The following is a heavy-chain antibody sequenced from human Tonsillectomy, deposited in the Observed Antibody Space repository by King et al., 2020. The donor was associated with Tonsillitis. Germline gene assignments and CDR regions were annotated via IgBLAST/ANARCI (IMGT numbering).Heavy chain of an antibody. D-gene: IGHD1-14*01. Sequence: VQLVESGGGVVQPGRSLRLSCAASGFTFGNYAIHWVRQTPGKGLEWVAIISYDGSIKYYADSVTGRFTISRDNSKDTLYLQMSSLRAEDTAVYYCAREPERRGYYYGMDVWGQGTTVTVSS. CDR3: AREPERRGYYYGMDV. J-gene: IGHJ6*02. CDR1: GFTFGNYA. CDR2: ISYDGSIK. V-gene: IGHV3-30*04.